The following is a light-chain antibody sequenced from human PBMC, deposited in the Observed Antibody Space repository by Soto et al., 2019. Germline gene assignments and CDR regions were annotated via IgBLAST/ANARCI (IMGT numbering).Light chain of an antibody. Sequence: DIQMTQSPSSLSASVGDRATITCRASQSISSYLNWYQQKPGQAPKLLIYAASSLQSGVPSRFSGSGSGTDFTLTISSLQPEDFAVYYCQQCYSTPRTFGQGTKVDI. CDR1: QSISSY. CDR3: QQCYSTPRT. V-gene: IGKV1-39*01. CDR2: AAS. J-gene: IGKJ1*01.